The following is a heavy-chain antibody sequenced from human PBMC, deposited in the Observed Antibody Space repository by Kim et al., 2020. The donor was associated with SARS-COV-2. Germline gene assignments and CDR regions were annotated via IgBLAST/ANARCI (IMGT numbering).Heavy chain of an antibody. D-gene: IGHD1-26*01. CDR3: ARSGSSGHWYFDL. CDR2: TYFRSKYYN. J-gene: IGHJ2*01. V-gene: IGHV6-1*01. CDR1: GDSVSSNSAA. Sequence: SQTLSLTCDISGDSVSSNSAAWNWIRQSPSRGLEWLGSTYFRSKYYNDFAISVKSRIIISPDTSQNQFSLQLNSVTPEDTAVYYCARSGSSGHWYFDLWGRGTLVTVSS.